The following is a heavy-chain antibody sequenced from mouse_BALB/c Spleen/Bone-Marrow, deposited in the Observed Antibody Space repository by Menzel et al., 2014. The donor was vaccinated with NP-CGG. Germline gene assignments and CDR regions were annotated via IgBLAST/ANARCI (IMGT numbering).Heavy chain of an antibody. CDR1: GYTFINYW. CDR2: IYPGSGTT. D-gene: IGHD2-1*01. V-gene: IGHV1S22*01. J-gene: IGHJ2*01. CDR3: TKGNYFFDY. Sequence: LQQSGSELVRPGASVKLSCKASGYTFINYWMHWVNQRPGQGPEWIGNIYPGSGTTNYDEKFKTKATLTVDTFSSTAYMQLSSLTSEDSAVYYCTKGNYFFDYWGQGTTLTVSS.